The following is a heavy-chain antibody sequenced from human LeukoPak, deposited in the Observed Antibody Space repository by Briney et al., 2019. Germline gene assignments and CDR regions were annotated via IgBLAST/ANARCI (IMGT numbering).Heavy chain of an antibody. CDR2: IWYDGSNK. CDR1: GFTFSNYG. J-gene: IGHJ6*03. CDR3: ARSPLTPSYYYYYMDV. V-gene: IGHV3-33*01. D-gene: IGHD1-14*01. Sequence: GGSLRLSCAASGFTFSNYGMHWVRQAPGKGLEWVAVIWYDGSNKYYADSVKGRFTISRDNSKNTLYLQMNSLRAEDTAVYYCARSPLTPSYYYYYMDVWGKGTTVTVSS.